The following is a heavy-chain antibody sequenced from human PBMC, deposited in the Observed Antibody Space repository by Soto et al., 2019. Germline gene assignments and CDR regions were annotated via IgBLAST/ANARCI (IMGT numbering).Heavy chain of an antibody. V-gene: IGHV2-5*02. Sequence: QITLKESGPTVVRPTQTLTLTCTFSGLSLSNIGLGLGWIRRPPGKAPEWLSVIYWDDDNFYRTSQTSRLTITKDTYKDQVYLTMSNMDPVDTATYYCVHRLVSYWRGDCSLSDYWGHVTLVTVSS. CDR1: GLSLSNIGLG. D-gene: IGHD2-21*02. CDR3: VHRLVSYWRGDCSLSDY. CDR2: IYWDDDN. J-gene: IGHJ4*01.